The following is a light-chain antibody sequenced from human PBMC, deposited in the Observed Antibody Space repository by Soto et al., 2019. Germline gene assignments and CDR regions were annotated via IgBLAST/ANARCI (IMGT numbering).Light chain of an antibody. J-gene: IGKJ5*01. CDR3: QQYYNWPRT. V-gene: IGKV3-15*01. CDR1: QSVSSN. Sequence: EIVMTQSPATLPLSTGQTATPSFRASQSVSSNLAWYQQKPGQAPRLLIYGASTRATGIPARFSGSGSGTEFTLTINSLQAEDCAVYYCQQYYNWPRTFGQGTLLEVK. CDR2: GAS.